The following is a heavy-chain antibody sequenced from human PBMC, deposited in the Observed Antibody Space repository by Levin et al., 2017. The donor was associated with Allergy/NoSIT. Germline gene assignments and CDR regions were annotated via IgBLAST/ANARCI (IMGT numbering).Heavy chain of an antibody. CDR1: GFTFSSYA. Sequence: PGESLKISCAASGFTFSSYAMHWVRQAPGKGLEWVAVISYDGSNKYYADSVKGRFTISRDNSKNTLYLQMNSLRAEDTAVYYCARAGNYYDSSGYPFDYWGQGTLVTVSS. J-gene: IGHJ4*02. V-gene: IGHV3-30-3*01. CDR3: ARAGNYYDSSGYPFDY. CDR2: ISYDGSNK. D-gene: IGHD3-22*01.